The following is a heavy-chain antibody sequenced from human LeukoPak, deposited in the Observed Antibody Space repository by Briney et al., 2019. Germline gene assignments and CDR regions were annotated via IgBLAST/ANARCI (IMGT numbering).Heavy chain of an antibody. J-gene: IGHJ4*02. CDR1: GYTFTSNY. CDR3: ARGKARARTPILRYFDWLLRPLDY. D-gene: IGHD3-9*01. CDR2: ISPSGGST. V-gene: IGHV1-46*01. Sequence: ASVTVSCRAFGYTFTSNYMHWVRQAPGQGPEWMGVISPSGGSTTYAQKFQGRVTITRNTSISTAYMELSSLRSEDTAVYYCARGKARARTPILRYFDWLLRPLDYWGQGTLVTVSS.